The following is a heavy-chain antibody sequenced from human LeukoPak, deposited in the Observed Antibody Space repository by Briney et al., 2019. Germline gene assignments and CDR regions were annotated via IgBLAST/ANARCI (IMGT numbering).Heavy chain of an antibody. CDR3: AREASGYFDY. CDR2: INDSGST. CDR1: GGSFSGYY. V-gene: IGHV4-34*01. Sequence: KPWATLSLTCAVCGGSFSGYYWSGSRPPPGKGLEGIGEINDSGSTNYNPPLKRRVTISVDTAKNQFSLKLSSVTAADTAVYYCAREASGYFDYWGQGTLVTVSS. J-gene: IGHJ4*02. D-gene: IGHD3-10*01.